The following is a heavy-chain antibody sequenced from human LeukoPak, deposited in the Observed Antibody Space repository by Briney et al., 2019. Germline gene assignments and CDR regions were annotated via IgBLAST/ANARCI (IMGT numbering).Heavy chain of an antibody. CDR2: INHSGST. J-gene: IGHJ5*02. Sequence: SETLSLTCAVYGGSFSGYYWSWIRQPPGKGLEWIGEINHSGSTNYNPSLKSRVTISVDTSKNQFSLKLSSVTAADTAVYYCARKKGMTTVTTAKYNWFDPWGQGTLVTVSS. D-gene: IGHD4-17*01. CDR1: GGSFSGYY. CDR3: ARKKGMTTVTTAKYNWFDP. V-gene: IGHV4-34*01.